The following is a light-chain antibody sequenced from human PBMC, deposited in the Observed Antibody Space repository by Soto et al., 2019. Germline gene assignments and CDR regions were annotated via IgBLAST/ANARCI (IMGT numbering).Light chain of an antibody. CDR1: QSVRSD. Sequence: EIVLTQSPAPLSLSAGARATLSCRVSQSVRSDLAWYQQKPGQAPRLLIYDASNRETGIPARFSGSGSGTDFTLTISSLEPEDFEVYDCQQRSNWTPTFGQGTRLEIK. J-gene: IGKJ5*01. CDR2: DAS. V-gene: IGKV3-11*01. CDR3: QQRSNWTPT.